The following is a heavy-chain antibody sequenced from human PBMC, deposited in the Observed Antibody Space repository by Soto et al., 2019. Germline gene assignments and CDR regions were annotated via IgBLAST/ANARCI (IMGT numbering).Heavy chain of an antibody. CDR1: GGSFSGYY. CDR3: GGPRWNYIY. CDR2: KKDSGNT. J-gene: IGHJ4*02. V-gene: IGHV4-34*03. Sequence: QVQLQQWGAGLLKPSETLSLTCAVSGGSFSGYYWSWIRQPPGKGLEWIGEKKDSGNTKYNASLGGRRPLSVGPAKGPFPLAPTPGAAAGPAGLYFGGPRWNYIYWGQGTLVAVSS. D-gene: IGHD1-7*01.